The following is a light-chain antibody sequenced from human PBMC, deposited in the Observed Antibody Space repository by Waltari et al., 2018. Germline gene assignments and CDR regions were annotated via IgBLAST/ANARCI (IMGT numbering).Light chain of an antibody. CDR2: SGA. CDR3: MQALQTPR. Sequence: DIVVTQSPLSLPVTPGEPASIACRSSQSLLQNAGHNYLDWYLQKPGQSPQLLSYSGANRTYGVPNRIRGSGSGTDFTLRISRVEAEDVGVYYCMQALQTPRFGQGTRLEIK. V-gene: IGKV2-28*01. J-gene: IGKJ5*01. CDR1: QSLLQNAGHNY.